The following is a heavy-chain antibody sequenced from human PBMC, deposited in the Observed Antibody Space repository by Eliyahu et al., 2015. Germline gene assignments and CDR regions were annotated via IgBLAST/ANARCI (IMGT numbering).Heavy chain of an antibody. D-gene: IGHD6-13*01. Sequence: EVQLVESGGGLVQPGRSLRLXCXAXGFXFDDYAXXWVRQAPGKGLEWVSGISWNSGSIGYADSVKGRFTISRDNAKNSLYLQMNSLRAEDTALYYCAKTLGIAAAGPFDYWGQGTLVTVSS. V-gene: IGHV3-9*01. CDR2: ISWNSGSI. CDR1: GFXFDDYA. J-gene: IGHJ4*02. CDR3: AKTLGIAAAGPFDY.